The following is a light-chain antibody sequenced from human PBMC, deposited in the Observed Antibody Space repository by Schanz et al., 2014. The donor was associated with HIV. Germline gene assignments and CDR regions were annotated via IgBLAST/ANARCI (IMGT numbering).Light chain of an antibody. CDR2: DVD. CDR1: SSDIGGYKY. J-gene: IGLJ3*02. Sequence: QSALTQPASVSGSPGQSITISCTGTSSDIGGYKYVSWYQHHPGKAPKLLIFDVDNRPSGVSHRFSAYKSGNTASLTISGLQADDEADYYCGTWDDSLNGWVFGGGTKLTVL. CDR3: GTWDDSLNGWV. V-gene: IGLV2-14*03.